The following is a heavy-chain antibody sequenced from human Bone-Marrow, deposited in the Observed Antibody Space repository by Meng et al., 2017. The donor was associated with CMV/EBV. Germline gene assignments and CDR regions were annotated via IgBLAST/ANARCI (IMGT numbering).Heavy chain of an antibody. CDR2: INPNSGGT. CDR3: ARGSVRVIAIPVLSHGFDP. CDR1: GYTFTGYY. V-gene: IGHV1-2*02. J-gene: IGHJ5*02. D-gene: IGHD2-21*01. Sequence: ASVKVSCKASGYTFTGYYMHWVRQAPGQGLEWMGWINPNSGGTNYAQKFQGRVTMTRDTSISTAYMELSRLRSDDTAVYYCARGSVRVIAIPVLSHGFDPWGQGTLVTVSS.